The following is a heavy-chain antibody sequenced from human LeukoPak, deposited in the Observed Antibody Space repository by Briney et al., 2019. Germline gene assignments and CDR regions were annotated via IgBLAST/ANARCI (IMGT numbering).Heavy chain of an antibody. J-gene: IGHJ4*02. CDR2: INHSGST. D-gene: IGHD5-12*01. V-gene: IGHV4-34*01. Sequence: SETLSLTCAVYGGSFSGYYWSWIRQPPGKGLEWIGEINHSGSTNYNPSLKSRVTISVDTSKNQFSLKLSSVTAADTAVYYCAREGMATSRYWGQGTLVTVSS. CDR3: AREGMATSRY. CDR1: GGSFSGYY.